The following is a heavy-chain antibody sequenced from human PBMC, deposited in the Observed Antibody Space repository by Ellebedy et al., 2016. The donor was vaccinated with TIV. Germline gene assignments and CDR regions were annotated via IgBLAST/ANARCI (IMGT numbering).Heavy chain of an antibody. CDR1: GYSFTSYW. CDR2: IDPSDSYT. Sequence: PGGSLRLSCKGSGYSFTSYWISWVRQMPGKGLEWMGRIDPSDSYTNYSPSFQGHVTISADKSISTAYLQWSSLTASDTAMYYCASTNHLLPRSHDAFDIWGQGTMVTVSS. J-gene: IGHJ3*02. CDR3: ASTNHLLPRSHDAFDI. D-gene: IGHD1-26*01. V-gene: IGHV5-10-1*01.